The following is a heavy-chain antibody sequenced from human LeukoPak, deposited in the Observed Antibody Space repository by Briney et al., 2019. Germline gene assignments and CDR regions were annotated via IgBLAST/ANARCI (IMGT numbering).Heavy chain of an antibody. Sequence: GGSLRLSCAASGFTFSSYGINWVRQAPGKGLEWVSSISSSSSNIYTADSVKGRFTISRDNAKNSLYLQMSSLRAEDTAVYYCARGGRGSYYLGDYWGQGTLLTVSS. CDR1: GFTFSSYG. CDR3: ARGGRGSYYLGDY. D-gene: IGHD3-10*01. V-gene: IGHV3-21*01. CDR2: ISSSSSNI. J-gene: IGHJ4*02.